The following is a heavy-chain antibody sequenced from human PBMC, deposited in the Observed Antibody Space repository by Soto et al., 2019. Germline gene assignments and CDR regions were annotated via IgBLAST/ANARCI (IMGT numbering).Heavy chain of an antibody. CDR3: ARAVDFWSGYHFGDDAFDI. J-gene: IGHJ3*02. V-gene: IGHV4-39*01. Sequence: SETLSLTCTVSGGSISSSSYYWGWIRQPPGKGLEWIGRIYHSGSTNYNPSLKSRVTISVGTSKNQFSLKLSSVTAADTAVYYCARAVDFWSGYHFGDDAFDIWGQGTMVTVSS. CDR1: GGSISSSSYY. D-gene: IGHD3-3*01. CDR2: IYHSGST.